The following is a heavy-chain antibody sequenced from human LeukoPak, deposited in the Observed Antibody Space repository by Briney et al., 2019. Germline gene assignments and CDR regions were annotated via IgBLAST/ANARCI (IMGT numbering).Heavy chain of an antibody. CDR2: INHSGST. CDR3: ARGRSSSSTSCYAH. Sequence: PSETLSLTCAVYGGSFSGYYWSWIRQPPGKGLEWIGEINHSGSTNYNPSLKSRVTISVDTSKNQFSLRLSSVTAADTAVYYCARGRSSSSTSCYAHWGQGTMVTVSS. V-gene: IGHV4-34*01. CDR1: GGSFSGYY. D-gene: IGHD2-2*01. J-gene: IGHJ3*01.